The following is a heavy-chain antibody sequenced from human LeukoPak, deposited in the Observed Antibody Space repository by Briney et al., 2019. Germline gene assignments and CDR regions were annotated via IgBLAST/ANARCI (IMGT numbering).Heavy chain of an antibody. Sequence: KPSETLSLTCAVYGGSFSGYYWSWIRQPPGKGLEWIGEINHSGSTNYNPSLKSRVTISVDTSKNQFSLKLSSVTAADTAVHYCAREGVVRGVILNYWGQGTLVTVSS. J-gene: IGHJ4*02. V-gene: IGHV4-34*01. CDR3: AREGVVRGVILNY. D-gene: IGHD3-10*01. CDR2: INHSGST. CDR1: GGSFSGYY.